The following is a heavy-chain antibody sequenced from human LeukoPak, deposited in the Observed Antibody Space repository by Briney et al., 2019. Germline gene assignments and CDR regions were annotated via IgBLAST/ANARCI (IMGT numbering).Heavy chain of an antibody. CDR2: IYYSGTT. J-gene: IGHJ4*02. V-gene: IGHV4-4*02. CDR1: GGSISSSNW. Sequence: SETLSLTCAVSGGSISSSNWWSWVRQPPGKGLEWLGYIYYSGTTNYNPSLKSRLTMSLDTSKKQLSLRLTSVTAADTAVYYCARHLRSFPDCWGQGTLVTVSS. D-gene: IGHD3-3*02. CDR3: ARHLRSFPDC.